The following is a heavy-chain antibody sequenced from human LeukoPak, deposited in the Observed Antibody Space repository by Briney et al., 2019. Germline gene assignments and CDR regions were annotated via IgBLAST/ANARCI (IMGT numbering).Heavy chain of an antibody. V-gene: IGHV3-33*08. D-gene: IGHD3-10*01. CDR3: ARDNGGFDY. Sequence: PGGSLRLSCAASDFTFTNYAMSWVRQAPGKGLEWVAVIWYDGSNKYYADSVKGRFTISRDNSKNTLYLQMNSLRAEDTAVYYCARDNGGFDYWGQGTLVTVSS. CDR1: DFTFTNYA. CDR2: IWYDGSNK. J-gene: IGHJ4*02.